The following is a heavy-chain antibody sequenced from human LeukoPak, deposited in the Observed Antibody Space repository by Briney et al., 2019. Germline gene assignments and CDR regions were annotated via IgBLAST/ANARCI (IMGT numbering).Heavy chain of an antibody. Sequence: ASVKVSCKASGYTFTGYYMHWVRQAPGQGLEWMGWINPNSGGTNYAQKFQGRVTMTRDMSTSTVYMELSSLRSEDTAVYYCARAPLGYDAFDIWGQGTMVTVSS. D-gene: IGHD5-12*01. J-gene: IGHJ3*02. CDR3: ARAPLGYDAFDI. V-gene: IGHV1-2*02. CDR1: GYTFTGYY. CDR2: INPNSGGT.